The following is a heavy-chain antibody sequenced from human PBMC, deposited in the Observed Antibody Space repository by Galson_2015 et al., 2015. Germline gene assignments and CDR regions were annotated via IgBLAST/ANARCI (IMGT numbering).Heavy chain of an antibody. D-gene: IGHD2-8*01. V-gene: IGHV3-21*01. CDR1: GITFSSYS. J-gene: IGHJ2*01. CDR3: ARGVGLMEF. Sequence: SLRLSCAASGITFSSYSMTWVRQAPGKGLEWVSSISSSSSYIYYADSLKGRFTISRDNAKYSLYLQMNSLRAEDTAVYYCARGVGLMEFWGRGTLVTVSS. CDR2: ISSSSSYI.